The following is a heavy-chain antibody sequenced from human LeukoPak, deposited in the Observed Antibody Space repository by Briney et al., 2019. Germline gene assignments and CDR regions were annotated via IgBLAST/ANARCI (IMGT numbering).Heavy chain of an antibody. CDR3: ARDFRRLPFFVDY. J-gene: IGHJ4*02. CDR2: INPKSGGT. V-gene: IGHV1-2*02. Sequence: ASVKVSCKASGYTFTGYYMHWVRQAPGQGLEWMGWINPKSGGTNYAQKFQGRVTMTRDTSISTAYMELSSLRSDDTAVYYCARDFRRLPFFVDYWGQGTLVTVSS. D-gene: IGHD5-18*01. CDR1: GYTFTGYY.